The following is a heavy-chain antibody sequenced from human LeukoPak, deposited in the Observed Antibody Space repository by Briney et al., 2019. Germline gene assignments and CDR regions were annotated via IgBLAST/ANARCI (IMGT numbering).Heavy chain of an antibody. J-gene: IGHJ4*02. CDR3: ARHRTYYDSSGYYPIFDY. CDR1: GGSISSYY. Sequence: KPSETLSLTCTVSGGSISSYYWSWIRQPPGKGLEWIGYIYYSGSTNYNPSLKSRVTISVDTSKNQFSLKLSSVTAADTAVYYCARHRTYYDSSGYYPIFDYWGQGTLVTVSS. V-gene: IGHV4-59*08. CDR2: IYYSGST. D-gene: IGHD3-22*01.